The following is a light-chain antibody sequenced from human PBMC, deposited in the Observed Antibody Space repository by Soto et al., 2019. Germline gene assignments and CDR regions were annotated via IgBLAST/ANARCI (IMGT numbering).Light chain of an antibody. Sequence: EIVLTQSPGTLSLSPGGRATLSCRASQSVSNNYLAWYQQKPGQAPRLPIYGASTRATGMPARFSGSGSGTEFTLIISSLQSEDFAVYYCQQYNKWPLTFGGGTKVDIK. CDR3: QQYNKWPLT. J-gene: IGKJ4*01. V-gene: IGKV3-15*01. CDR2: GAS. CDR1: QSVSNN.